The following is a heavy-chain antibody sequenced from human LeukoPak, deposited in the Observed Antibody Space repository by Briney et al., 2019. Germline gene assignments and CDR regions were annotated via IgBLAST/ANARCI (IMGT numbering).Heavy chain of an antibody. D-gene: IGHD6-19*01. J-gene: IGHJ4*02. CDR2: ICTSGNPI. CDR1: GFTVRGYI. V-gene: IGHV3-48*01. Sequence: GGSLRLSCAASGFTVRGYIMNWVRQAPGKGVEWVSFICTSGNPIYYADSMQGLFTFSKDNAKNSLYLQMDSLRAGDTAVYYCAIDQWLDYWGQGTLVTVSS. CDR3: AIDQWLDY.